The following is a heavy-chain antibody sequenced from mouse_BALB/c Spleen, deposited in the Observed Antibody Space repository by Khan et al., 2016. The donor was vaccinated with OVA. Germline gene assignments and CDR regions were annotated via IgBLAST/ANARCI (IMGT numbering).Heavy chain of an antibody. V-gene: IGHV2-2*02. J-gene: IGHJ3*01. CDR2: IWSGGTT. CDR1: GFSLTTYG. D-gene: IGHD2-4*01. Sequence: QVQLQQSGPGLVQPSQSLSNTCTVSGFSLTTYGVHWVRQSPGKGLEWLGVIWSGGTTDYSAAFISRLSITKDNSKSQVFFKMNSLQANDTAIYYCARNYDYDEGLAYWGQGTLVTVSA. CDR3: ARNYDYDEGLAY.